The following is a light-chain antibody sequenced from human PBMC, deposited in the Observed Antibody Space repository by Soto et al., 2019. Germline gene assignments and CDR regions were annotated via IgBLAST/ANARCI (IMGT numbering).Light chain of an antibody. J-gene: IGLJ2*01. CDR2: DLS. V-gene: IGLV2-14*03. Sequence: QSALTQPASVSGSPGQSITLSCTGTSSDIGDYNYVSWYQQHPGKAPKLIIYDLSHRPSGVSNRFSGSKSGSTASLTISGLQAEDEADYYCSSFTTTSALGLFGGGTQLTV. CDR1: SSDIGDYNY. CDR3: SSFTTTSALGL.